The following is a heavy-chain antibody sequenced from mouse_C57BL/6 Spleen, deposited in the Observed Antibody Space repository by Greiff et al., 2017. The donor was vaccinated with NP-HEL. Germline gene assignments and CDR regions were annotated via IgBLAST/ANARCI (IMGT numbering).Heavy chain of an antibody. D-gene: IGHD2-5*01. V-gene: IGHV5-2*01. Sequence: VQGVESGGGLVQPGESLKLSCESNEYEFPSHDMSWVRKTPEKRLELVAAINSDGGSTYYPDTMERRFIISRDNTKKTLYLQMSSLRSEDTALYYCASYSNYVNAMDYWGQGTSVTVSS. CDR2: INSDGGST. CDR3: ASYSNYVNAMDY. CDR1: EYEFPSHD. J-gene: IGHJ4*01.